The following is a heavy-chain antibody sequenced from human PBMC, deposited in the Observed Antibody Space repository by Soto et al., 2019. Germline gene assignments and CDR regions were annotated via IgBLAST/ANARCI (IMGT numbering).Heavy chain of an antibody. Sequence: SETLSLTCTVSGGSISSSSYYWGWIRQPPGKGLEWIGSIYYSGSTYYNPSLKSRVTISVDTSKNQFSLKLSSVTAADTAVYYCARLGLGDYTNYYYYYYMDVWGKGTTVTVS. J-gene: IGHJ6*03. CDR2: IYYSGST. V-gene: IGHV4-39*01. D-gene: IGHD4-17*01. CDR1: GGSISSSSYY. CDR3: ARLGLGDYTNYYYYYYMDV.